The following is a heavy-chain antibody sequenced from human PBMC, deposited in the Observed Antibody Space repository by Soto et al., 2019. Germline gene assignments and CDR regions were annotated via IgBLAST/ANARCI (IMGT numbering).Heavy chain of an antibody. D-gene: IGHD6-13*01. CDR2: INPNSGGT. CDR1: GYTFTGYY. J-gene: IGHJ6*02. V-gene: IGHV1-2*02. Sequence: ASVKVSCKASGYTFTGYYMHWVRQAPGQGLEWMGWINPNSGGTNYAQKFQGRVTMTRDTSISTAYMELSRLRSDDTAVYYCARVSRANSSRGLYYYYGMDVWGQGTTVTVSS. CDR3: ARVSRANSSRGLYYYYGMDV.